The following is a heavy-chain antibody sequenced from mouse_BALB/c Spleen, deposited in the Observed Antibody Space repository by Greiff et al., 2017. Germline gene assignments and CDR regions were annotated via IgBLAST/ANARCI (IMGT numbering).Heavy chain of an antibody. Sequence: EVKLMESGPELVKPGASVKISCKASGYTFTDYNMHWVKQSHGKSLEWIGYIYPYNGGTGYNQKFKSKATLTVDNSSSTAYMELRSLTSEDSAVYYCARPYGSSSMDYWGQGTSVTVSS. CDR1: GYTFTDYN. V-gene: IGHV1S29*02. CDR3: ARPYGSSSMDY. D-gene: IGHD1-1*01. CDR2: IYPYNGGT. J-gene: IGHJ4*01.